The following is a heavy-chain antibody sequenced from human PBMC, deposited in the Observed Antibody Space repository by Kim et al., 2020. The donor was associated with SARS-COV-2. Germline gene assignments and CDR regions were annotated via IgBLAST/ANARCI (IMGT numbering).Heavy chain of an antibody. CDR1: GDSVSSDTAA. V-gene: IGHV6-1*01. CDR2: TYYRSRWYS. J-gene: IGHJ4*02. D-gene: IGHD1-1*01. Sequence: SQTLSLTCAISGDSVSSDTAAWNWIRQSPSRGLEWLGRTYYRSRWYSEYAPSVKSRISVNPDTSKNQFSLQLDFVTPDDTAVYYCARGGHHTTWNWSQGTLVTVSS. CDR3: ARGGHHTTWN.